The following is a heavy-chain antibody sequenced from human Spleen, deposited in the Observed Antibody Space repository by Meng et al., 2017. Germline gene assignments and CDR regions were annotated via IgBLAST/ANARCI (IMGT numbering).Heavy chain of an antibody. CDR1: GYTLPNYG. CDR2: ISGYNGDT. CDR3: ARGGAASYYDSSGYYFDSFDV. V-gene: IGHV1-18*01. Sequence: ASVKVSCKAPGYTLPNYGISWVRQAAGQGLEWMGWISGYNGDTKYAQKLQGRVTMTTDTSTSTAYLELRSLRSDDTAVYYCARGGAASYYDSSGYYFDSFDVWGQGTMV. D-gene: IGHD3-22*01. J-gene: IGHJ3*01.